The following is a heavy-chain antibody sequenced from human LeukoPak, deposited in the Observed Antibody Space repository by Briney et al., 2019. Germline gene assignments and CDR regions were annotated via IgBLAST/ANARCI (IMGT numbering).Heavy chain of an antibody. Sequence: GGSLRLSCAASGFTFSSYAMHWVRQAPGKGLEWVAVISYDGSNKYYADSVKGRFTISRDNSKNTLYLQMNSLRAEDTAVYYCARDEFMVRGAIPGGMDVWGRGTTVTVSS. J-gene: IGHJ6*02. CDR3: ARDEFMVRGAIPGGMDV. CDR1: GFTFSSYA. V-gene: IGHV3-30-3*01. CDR2: ISYDGSNK. D-gene: IGHD3-10*01.